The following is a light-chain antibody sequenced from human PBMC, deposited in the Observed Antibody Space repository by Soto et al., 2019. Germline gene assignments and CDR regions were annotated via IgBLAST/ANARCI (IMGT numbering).Light chain of an antibody. CDR1: QSVSNY. V-gene: IGKV3-11*01. CDR3: QQRSHWPPIT. J-gene: IGKJ5*01. CDR2: DAS. Sequence: EIVMTQSPATLSLSPGERATLSCRASQSVSNYLAWYQQKPGQAPRLLIYDASNRATGIPARFSGSGSGTDFTLIISSLEPEDFAVYFCQQRSHWPPITFGQGTRLEIK.